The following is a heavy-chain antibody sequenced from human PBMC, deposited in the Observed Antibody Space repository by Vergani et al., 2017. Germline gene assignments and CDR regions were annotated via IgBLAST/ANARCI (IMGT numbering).Heavy chain of an antibody. CDR2: IYCSGST. V-gene: IGHV4-39*01. J-gene: IGHJ5*02. CDR3: ARHSTVEWLVKLGWIDP. Sequence: QLQLQESGPGLVKPSATLSLTCSVSGASIRSSNYYWGWIRQPPGNGLEWIASIYCSGSTYYNPSLKSLVTISVDTSKNQFSLKLSSVTAADTAVYFCARHSTVEWLVKLGWIDPWGQGILVTVSS. D-gene: IGHD6-19*01. CDR1: GASIRSSNYY.